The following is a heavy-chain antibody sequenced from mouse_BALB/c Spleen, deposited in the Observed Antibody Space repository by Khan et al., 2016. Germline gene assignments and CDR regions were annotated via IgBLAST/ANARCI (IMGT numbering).Heavy chain of an antibody. CDR1: GFDFSRYW. CDR3: ARNDYYAMDF. V-gene: IGHV4-1*02. Sequence: EVKLLESGGGLVQPGGSLKLSCAASGFDFSRYWMSWVRQAPGKGLEWIGEINPDSSTITYTPSLKDKFIISRDNAKKTLYLQMSKVRSEDTALYYCARNDYYAMDFWGQGTSVTVSS. J-gene: IGHJ4*01. CDR2: INPDSSTI.